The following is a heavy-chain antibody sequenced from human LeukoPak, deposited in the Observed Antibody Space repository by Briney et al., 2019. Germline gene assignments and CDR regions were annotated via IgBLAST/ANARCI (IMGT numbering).Heavy chain of an antibody. CDR3: ARGQKYYDYVWGSYREYYYMDV. CDR2: INPNSGGT. Sequence: ASVKVSCKASGYTFTGYYMHWVRQAPGQGLEWMGWINPNSGGTNYAQKFQGRVTMTRDTSISTAYMELSRLRSDDTAVYYCARGQKYYDYVWGSYREYYYMDVWGKGTTVTISS. D-gene: IGHD3-16*02. V-gene: IGHV1-2*02. J-gene: IGHJ6*03. CDR1: GYTFTGYY.